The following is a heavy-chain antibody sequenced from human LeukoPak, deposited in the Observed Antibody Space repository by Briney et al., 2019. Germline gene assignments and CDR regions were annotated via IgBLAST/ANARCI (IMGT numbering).Heavy chain of an antibody. J-gene: IGHJ4*02. CDR1: GITFRNYW. CDR2: IKSKDDGETI. V-gene: IGHV3-15*01. CDR3: TVRSSI. D-gene: IGHD6-13*01. Sequence: GGSLRLSCVASGITFRNYWMSWIRQAPGKGLEWVARIKSKDDGETIDYNAPVKGRFTISRDDSKNTLYLEMNSLKNEDTAMYYCTVRSSIWSQGTLVTVSS.